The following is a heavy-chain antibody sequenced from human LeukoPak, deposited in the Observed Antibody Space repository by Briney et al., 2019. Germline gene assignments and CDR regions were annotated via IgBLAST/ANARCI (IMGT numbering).Heavy chain of an antibody. CDR3: ARGDYGNYFDY. V-gene: IGHV4-30-2*01. CDR2: IYHSGST. Sequence: SQTLSLTCAVSGGSISSGGYSWRWLRQPPGKGLEWIGYIYHSGSTYYNPSLKSRVTISVDRSKNQLSLKLSSVTAADTAVYYCARGDYGNYFDYWGQGTLVTVSS. D-gene: IGHD4-17*01. CDR1: GGSISSGGYS. J-gene: IGHJ4*02.